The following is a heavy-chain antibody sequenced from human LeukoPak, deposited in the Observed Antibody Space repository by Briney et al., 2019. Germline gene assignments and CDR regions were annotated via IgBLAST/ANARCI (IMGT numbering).Heavy chain of an antibody. J-gene: IGHJ4*02. Sequence: GGSLRLSCAASGFTVSSNYMSWVRQAPGKGLEWVALISYDGINKYYAVSVKGRFTISRDNPKNTLYLQMNSLRAEDTAVYYCAKSVTYYYGSGTYYNVPIDYWGQGTLVTVSS. CDR2: ISYDGINK. CDR3: AKSVTYYYGSGTYYNVPIDY. V-gene: IGHV3-30*18. CDR1: GFTVSSNY. D-gene: IGHD3-10*01.